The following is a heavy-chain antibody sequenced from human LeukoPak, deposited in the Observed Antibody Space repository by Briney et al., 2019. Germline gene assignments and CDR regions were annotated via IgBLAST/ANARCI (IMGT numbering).Heavy chain of an antibody. J-gene: IGHJ4*02. D-gene: IGHD3-9*01. CDR2: ISSSSSYT. CDR3: ARAAYDILTGKNPGVFDY. CDR1: GFTFSDYY. V-gene: IGHV3-11*06. Sequence: GGSLRLSCAASGFTFSDYYMSWIRQAPGKGLEWVSYISSSSSYTNYADSVKGRFTISRDNAKNSLYLQMNSLRAEDTAVYYCARAAYDILTGKNPGVFDYWGQGTLVTVSS.